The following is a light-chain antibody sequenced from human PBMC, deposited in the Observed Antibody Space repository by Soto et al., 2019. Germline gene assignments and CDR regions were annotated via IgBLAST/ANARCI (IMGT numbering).Light chain of an antibody. V-gene: IGLV2-8*02. CDR3: SSYAGSNNTYV. J-gene: IGLJ1*01. CDR2: EVS. CDR1: SSDVDDNNY. Sequence: QPVLTQPPAASRSPGHSVTISCTGTSSDVDDNNYVSWYQQHPGKAPKLMIYEVSKRPSGVPDRFSGSKSGNTASLTVSGLQAEDEADYYCSSYAGSNNTYVFGTGTKVTV.